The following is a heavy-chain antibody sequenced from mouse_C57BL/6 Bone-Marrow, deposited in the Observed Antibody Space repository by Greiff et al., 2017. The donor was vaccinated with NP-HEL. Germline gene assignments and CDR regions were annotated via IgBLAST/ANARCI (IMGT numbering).Heavy chain of an antibody. J-gene: IGHJ2*01. CDR2: IYPRSGNT. Sequence: QVQLQQSGAELARPGASVKLSCKASGYTFTSYGISWVKQRPGQGLEWIGEIYPRSGNTYYNEKFKGKATLTADKSSSTAYMELRSLTSEDSAVYVCARWRFYYYGSSLFDYWGQGTTLTVSS. CDR1: GYTFTSYG. V-gene: IGHV1-81*01. D-gene: IGHD1-1*01. CDR3: ARWRFYYYGSSLFDY.